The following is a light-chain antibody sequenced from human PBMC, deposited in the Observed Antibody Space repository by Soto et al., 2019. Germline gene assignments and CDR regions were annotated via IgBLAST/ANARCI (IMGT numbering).Light chain of an antibody. CDR2: AAS. Sequence: DIQMTQSPSSLSASVGDRVTITCRASQDIRDYLVWYQQRPGKVPTLLIYAASTLHSGVPSRFSGSGYGTEFTLTISSLQSEDVATYYCQKYGGAPYTFGPGTKVDLK. V-gene: IGKV1-27*01. CDR3: QKYGGAPYT. J-gene: IGKJ3*01. CDR1: QDIRDY.